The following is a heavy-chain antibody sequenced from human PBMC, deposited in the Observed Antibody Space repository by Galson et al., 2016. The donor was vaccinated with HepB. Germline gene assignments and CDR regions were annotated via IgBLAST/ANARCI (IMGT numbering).Heavy chain of an antibody. J-gene: IGHJ4*02. CDR2: IYSGGNT. CDR1: EFTVSNNY. V-gene: IGHV3-53*01. Sequence: SLRLSCAASEFTVSNNYMSWVRQAPGKGLEWVSLIYSGGNTRYADSVKGRFTISRDNSKNTVYLQMNSLRAEDTDVYYCSTLNPASPYFDYWGQGTLVTVSS. CDR3: STLNPASPYFDY.